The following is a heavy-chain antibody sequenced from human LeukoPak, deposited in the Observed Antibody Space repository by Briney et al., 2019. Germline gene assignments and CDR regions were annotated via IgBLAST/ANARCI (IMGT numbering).Heavy chain of an antibody. V-gene: IGHV3-23*01. CDR3: AKDEGRQQLVDFDF. CDR1: GFTFSSYA. D-gene: IGHD6-13*01. CDR2: ISGSGGST. J-gene: IGHJ4*02. Sequence: PGGSLRLSCAASGFTFSSYAMSWVRQAPGKGLEWVSAISGSGGSTYYADSVKGRFTISRDYSKNMLYLQMNSLRVEDTAVYYCAKDEGRQQLVDFDFWGQGAMVTVSS.